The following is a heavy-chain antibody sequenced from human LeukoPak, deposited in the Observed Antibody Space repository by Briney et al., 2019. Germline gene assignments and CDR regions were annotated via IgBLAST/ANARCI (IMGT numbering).Heavy chain of an antibody. CDR1: GYTFTGYY. V-gene: IGHV1-2*03. CDR2: ISANSGGT. CDR3: ARDGIYSRNFDAFDI. D-gene: IGHD6-13*01. Sequence: LGASVKVSCKTSGYTFTGYYMYWVRQAPGQGLEWMGWISANSGGTNYAQKFKGRVTMTRDTSISTAYMELSSLTSDDTAVYYCARDGIYSRNFDAFDIWGQGTMVTVSS. J-gene: IGHJ3*02.